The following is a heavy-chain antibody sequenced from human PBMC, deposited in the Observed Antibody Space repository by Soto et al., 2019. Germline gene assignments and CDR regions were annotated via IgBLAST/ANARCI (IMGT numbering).Heavy chain of an antibody. CDR2: SIPIFGTA. CDR1: GGTFSSYA. J-gene: IGHJ3*02. Sequence: ASVKVSCKASGGTFSSYAISWVRQAPGQGLEWMGGSIPIFGTANYAQKFQGRVTITADESTSTAYMELSSLRSEDTAVYYCSRDRGGSHWGKRVSSFDIWGQGTMVTVSS. CDR3: SRDRGGSHWGKRVSSFDI. D-gene: IGHD7-27*01. V-gene: IGHV1-69*13.